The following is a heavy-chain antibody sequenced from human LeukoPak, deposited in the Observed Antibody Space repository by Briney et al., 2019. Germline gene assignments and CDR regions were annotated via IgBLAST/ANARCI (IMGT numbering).Heavy chain of an antibody. J-gene: IGHJ4*02. D-gene: IGHD3-10*01. V-gene: IGHV3-7*01. CDR2: IKQDGSEK. CDR3: ARGYYGSGSSSFDY. CDR1: GFTFSSYW. Sequence: GGSLRLSCPASGFTFSSYWMSWVRQAPGKGLEWVANIKQDGSEKYYVDSVKGRFTISRDNAKNSLYLQMNSLRADDTAVYYCARGYYGSGSSSFDYWGQGTLVTVSS.